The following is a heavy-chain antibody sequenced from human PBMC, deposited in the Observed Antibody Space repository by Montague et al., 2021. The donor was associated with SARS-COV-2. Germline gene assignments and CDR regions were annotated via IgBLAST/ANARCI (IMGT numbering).Heavy chain of an antibody. D-gene: IGHD3-16*02. J-gene: IGHJ6*02. CDR3: ARDLIVYDYVWGSYRPYGMDV. CDR1: GGSISSYY. CDR2: IYTSGST. V-gene: IGHV4-4*07. Sequence: SETLSLTCTVSGGSISSYYWSWIRQPAGKGLEWIGRIYTSGSTNYNPPLKSRVTMSVDTSKNQFSLKLSSVTAADTAAYYCARDLIVYDYVWGSYRPYGMDVWGQGTTVTVSS.